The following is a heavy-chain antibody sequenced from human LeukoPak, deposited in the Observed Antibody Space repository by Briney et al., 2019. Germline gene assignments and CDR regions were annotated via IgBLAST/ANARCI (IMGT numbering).Heavy chain of an antibody. CDR3: ARAPPYGDYDH. CDR2: IKQDGSEK. D-gene: IGHD4-17*01. CDR1: GFTFSSYW. V-gene: IGHV3-7*01. J-gene: IGHJ5*02. Sequence: PGGSLRLSCAASGFTFSSYWMSWVRQAPGKGLEWVANIKQDGSEKYYVDSVKGRFTISRDNAKNSLYLQMNSLRVEDTAVYYCARAPPYGDYDHWGQGTLVTVSS.